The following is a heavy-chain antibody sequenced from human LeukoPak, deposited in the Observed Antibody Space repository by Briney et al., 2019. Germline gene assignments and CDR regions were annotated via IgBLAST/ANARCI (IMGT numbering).Heavy chain of an antibody. CDR2: IYYSGST. Sequence: SETLSLTCTVSGGSISSSSYYWGWIRQPPGKGLEWIGGIYYSGSTYYNPSLKSRVTISVDTSKNQFSLKLSSVTAADTAVYYCARVKRGAVTPWIDYWGQGTLVTVSS. V-gene: IGHV4-39*07. CDR1: GGSISSSSYY. D-gene: IGHD4-11*01. J-gene: IGHJ4*02. CDR3: ARVKRGAVTPWIDY.